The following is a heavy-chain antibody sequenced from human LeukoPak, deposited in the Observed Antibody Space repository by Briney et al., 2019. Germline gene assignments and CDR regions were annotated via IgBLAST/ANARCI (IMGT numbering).Heavy chain of an antibody. Sequence: GGSLRLSCAASGFTFSSYEMNWVRQAPGKGLEWVANIKQDGSEKYYVDSVKGRFTISRDNAKNSLYLQMDSLRAEDTAVYYCARDRVGSSSSLLGFWGQGTLVTVSS. CDR2: IKQDGSEK. V-gene: IGHV3-7*01. J-gene: IGHJ4*02. D-gene: IGHD6-6*01. CDR3: ARDRVGSSSSLLGF. CDR1: GFTFSSYE.